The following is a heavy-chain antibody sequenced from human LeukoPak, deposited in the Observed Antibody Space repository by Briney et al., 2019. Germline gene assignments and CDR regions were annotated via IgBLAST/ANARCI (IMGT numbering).Heavy chain of an antibody. D-gene: IGHD2-15*01. CDR3: ARVSRGCGGSCSWEGNYYHMDF. V-gene: IGHV1-69*05. CDR1: GVTFSSYA. Sequence: SVKLSCKASGVTFSSYAISWGRQAPGQGLEWMAVIIAIVGTANYAQSVKGRFTITTDESTSTPHMQMSSLRSEDTAVYDCARVSRGCGGSCSWEGNYYHMDFWGKGNTVIVSS. CDR2: IIAIVGTA. J-gene: IGHJ6*03.